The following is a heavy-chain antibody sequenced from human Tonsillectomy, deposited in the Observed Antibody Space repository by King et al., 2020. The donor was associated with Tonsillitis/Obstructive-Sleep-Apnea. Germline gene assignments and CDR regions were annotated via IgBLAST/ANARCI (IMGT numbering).Heavy chain of an antibody. V-gene: IGHV3-30*18. CDR1: GFIFSSYG. Sequence: VQLVESGGGVVQPGRSLRLSCAASGFIFSSYGMHWVRQAPGKGLEWVAVISSDGSNKYYVDSVKGRFTISRDNSKNTLYLQMNSLRAEDTAVYYCAKDQDDFWYIDYRGQGTLVTVSS. J-gene: IGHJ4*02. D-gene: IGHD3-3*01. CDR3: AKDQDDFWYIDY. CDR2: ISSDGSNK.